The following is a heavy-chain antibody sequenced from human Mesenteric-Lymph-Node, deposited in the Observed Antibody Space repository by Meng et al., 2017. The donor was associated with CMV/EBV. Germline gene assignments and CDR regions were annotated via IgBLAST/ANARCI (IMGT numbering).Heavy chain of an antibody. D-gene: IGHD3-10*01. CDR2: INTHSGDP. J-gene: IGHJ4*02. V-gene: IGHV7-4-1*02. Sequence: GYTFTSYAMNWMRQAPGQGLEWMGWINTHSGDPTYAQGFTGRFVFSLDTSVNTAYLQINSLKTEDTAVYYCARGDYGSGSRRRYIDYWGQGTLVTVSS. CDR3: ARGDYGSGSRRRYIDY. CDR1: GYTFTSYA.